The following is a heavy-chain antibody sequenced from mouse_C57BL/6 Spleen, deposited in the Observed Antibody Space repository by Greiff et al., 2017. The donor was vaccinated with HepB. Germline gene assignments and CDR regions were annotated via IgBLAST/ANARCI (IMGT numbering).Heavy chain of an antibody. CDR2: ISYDGSN. Sequence: EVHLVESGPGLVKPSQSLSLTCSVTGYSITSGYYWNWIRQFPGNKLEWMGYISYDGSNNYNPSLKNRISITRDTSKNQFFLKLNSVTTEDTATYYCARGHYESWFAYWGQGTLVTVSA. D-gene: IGHD2-4*01. CDR1: GYSITSGYY. J-gene: IGHJ3*01. CDR3: ARGHYESWFAY. V-gene: IGHV3-6*01.